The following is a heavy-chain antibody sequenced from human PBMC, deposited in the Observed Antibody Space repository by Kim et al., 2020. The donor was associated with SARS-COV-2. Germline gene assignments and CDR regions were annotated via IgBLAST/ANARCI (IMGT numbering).Heavy chain of an antibody. V-gene: IGHV1-3*01. Sequence: ASVKVSCKASGYTFTSYAMHWVRQAPGQRLEWMGWINAGNGNTKYSQKFQGRVTITRDRSASTAYMELSSLRSEDTAVYYCARDRDYDSSGYYSLRYAFDIWGQGTMLTVSS. J-gene: IGHJ3*02. CDR3: ARDRDYDSSGYYSLRYAFDI. CDR1: GYTFTSYA. CDR2: INAGNGNT. D-gene: IGHD3-22*01.